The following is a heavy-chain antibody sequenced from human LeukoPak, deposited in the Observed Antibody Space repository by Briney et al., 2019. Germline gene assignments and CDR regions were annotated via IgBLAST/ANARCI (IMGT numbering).Heavy chain of an antibody. Sequence: ASVKVSCKASGYTFTSYDINWVRQATGQGLEWMGWMSPNSGGTGYAQKFQGRVTMTRDTSISTAYMELSSLRSEDTAVYYCARGAGTNYYHGMDVWGQGTTVTVSS. CDR1: GYTFTSYD. D-gene: IGHD6-19*01. CDR3: ARGAGTNYYHGMDV. V-gene: IGHV1-8*01. J-gene: IGHJ6*02. CDR2: MSPNSGGT.